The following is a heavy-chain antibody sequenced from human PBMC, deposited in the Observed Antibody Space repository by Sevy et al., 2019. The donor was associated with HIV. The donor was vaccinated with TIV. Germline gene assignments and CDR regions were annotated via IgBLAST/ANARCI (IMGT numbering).Heavy chain of an antibody. D-gene: IGHD3-3*01. J-gene: IGHJ4*02. Sequence: GGSLRLSCAASGFTFSNAWMSWVRQAPGKGLEWVGRIKSKTDGGTTDYAAPVKGRFTISRDDSKNTLYLQMNSLKTEDTAVYYCTTVGTRTYYDFWSGYPSFDYWGQGTLVTVSS. CDR1: GFTFSNAW. CDR3: TTVGTRTYYDFWSGYPSFDY. CDR2: IKSKTDGGTT. V-gene: IGHV3-15*01.